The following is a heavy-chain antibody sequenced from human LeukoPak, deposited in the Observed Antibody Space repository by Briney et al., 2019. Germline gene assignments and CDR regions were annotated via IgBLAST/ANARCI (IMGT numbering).Heavy chain of an antibody. Sequence: GGSLRLSCAASGFTFSSYAMSWVRQASGKGLEWVSAISGSGGSTYYADSVKGRFTISRDNSKNTLYLQMNSLRAEDTAVYYCAKVGRSSSWYFGYWGQGTLVTVSS. CDR3: AKVGRSSSWYFGY. CDR1: GFTFSSYA. CDR2: ISGSGGST. V-gene: IGHV3-23*01. D-gene: IGHD6-13*01. J-gene: IGHJ4*02.